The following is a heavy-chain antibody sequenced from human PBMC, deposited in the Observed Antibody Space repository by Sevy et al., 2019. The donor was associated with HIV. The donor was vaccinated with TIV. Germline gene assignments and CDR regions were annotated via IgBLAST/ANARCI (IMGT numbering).Heavy chain of an antibody. D-gene: IGHD1-26*01. CDR2: MSVSGGST. CDR3: AKDRVWELGDAFDI. CDR1: GFTFSSYA. Sequence: GGSLRLSCAASGFTFSSYAMSWVRQAPGKGLEWVSGMSVSGGSTYYAASVKGRFAISRDNSKNTLYLQMNSLRAEDTAVYYCAKDRVWELGDAFDIWGQGTMVTVSS. V-gene: IGHV3-23*01. J-gene: IGHJ3*02.